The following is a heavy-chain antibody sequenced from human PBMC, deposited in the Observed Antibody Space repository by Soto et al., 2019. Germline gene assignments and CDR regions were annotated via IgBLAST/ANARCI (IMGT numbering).Heavy chain of an antibody. CDR2: ISWNSGSI. Sequence: EVQLVESGGGLVQPGRSLRLSCAASGFTFDDYAMHWVRQAPGKGLEWVSGISWNSGSIGYADSVKGRFTISRDNAKNSLYLQMNNLRAEDTALYYCAKDIGIAVADPTFDYWGQGTLVTVSS. J-gene: IGHJ4*02. D-gene: IGHD6-19*01. V-gene: IGHV3-9*01. CDR1: GFTFDDYA. CDR3: AKDIGIAVADPTFDY.